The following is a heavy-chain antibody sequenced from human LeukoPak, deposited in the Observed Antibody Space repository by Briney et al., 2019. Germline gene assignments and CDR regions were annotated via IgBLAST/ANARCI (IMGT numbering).Heavy chain of an antibody. CDR1: GFTLSNHW. V-gene: IGHV3-74*01. J-gene: IGHJ5*02. Sequence: QPGGSLRLSCAASGFTLSNHWMHWVRQAPGKGLLWVSRITSDSDGSSTVYADSVRGRFTISRDNSKNTLFLQMNSLRDEDTGVYYCVRDSYGTSWGQGTLVTVSS. CDR3: VRDSYGTS. D-gene: IGHD3-16*01. CDR2: ITSDSDGSST.